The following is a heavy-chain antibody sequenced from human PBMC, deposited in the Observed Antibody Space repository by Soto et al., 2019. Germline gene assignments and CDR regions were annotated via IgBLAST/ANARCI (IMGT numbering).Heavy chain of an antibody. V-gene: IGHV3-21*01. CDR1: GFTFSNYI. D-gene: IGHD6-19*01. J-gene: IGHJ4*02. CDR3: ARGDGTGVYRRGWSPKY. Sequence: GSLRLSCAASGFTFSNYIMSWVRHAPGKGLEWVSSISRSRTYIYYAHSVQGRFTISRDNANNSLFLQLNSLRTDNTALYFCARGDGTGVYRRGWSPKYCGQGHLV. CDR2: ISRSRTYI.